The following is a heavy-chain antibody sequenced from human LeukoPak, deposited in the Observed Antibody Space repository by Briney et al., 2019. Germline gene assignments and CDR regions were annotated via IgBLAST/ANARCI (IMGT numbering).Heavy chain of an antibody. Sequence: SVKVSCKASGGTFSSYAISWVRQAPGQGLEWMGRIIPILGIANYAQKFQGRVTITADKSTSTAYMELSSLRSEDTAVYYCARDPITISPNWFDPWGQGTLVTVSS. CDR2: IIPILGIA. CDR1: GGTFSSYA. J-gene: IGHJ5*02. V-gene: IGHV1-69*04. CDR3: ARDPITISPNWFDP. D-gene: IGHD3-3*01.